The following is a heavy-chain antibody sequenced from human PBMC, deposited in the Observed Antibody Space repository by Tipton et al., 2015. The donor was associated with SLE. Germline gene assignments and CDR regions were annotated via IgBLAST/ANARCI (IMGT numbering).Heavy chain of an antibody. V-gene: IGHV3-23*01. D-gene: IGHD2-15*01. J-gene: IGHJ4*02. CDR1: RSSLSNGYS. Sequence: LSLTCAVSRSSLSNGYSWGWIRQSPGKGLEWVSGINDRGDTTFYADSVKGRFTISRDNPKNTLFLQMDSLRAEDTAVYYCARSVPLGYYFDYWGQGTLVTVSS. CDR2: INDRGDTT. CDR3: ARSVPLGYYFDY.